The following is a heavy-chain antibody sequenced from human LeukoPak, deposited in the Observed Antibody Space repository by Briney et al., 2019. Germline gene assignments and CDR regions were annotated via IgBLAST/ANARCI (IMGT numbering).Heavy chain of an antibody. CDR3: ARSPYTSGWYGVGY. D-gene: IGHD6-19*01. CDR2: IKQDGSEK. V-gene: IGHV3-7*01. Sequence: GGSLRLSCAASGFTFSSYWMSWVRQAPGKGLEWVANIKQDGSEKYYVDSVKGRFTISRDNAKNSLYLQLNSLSAEDTAVYYCARSPYTSGWYGVGYWGQGTLVTVSS. CDR1: GFTFSSYW. J-gene: IGHJ4*02.